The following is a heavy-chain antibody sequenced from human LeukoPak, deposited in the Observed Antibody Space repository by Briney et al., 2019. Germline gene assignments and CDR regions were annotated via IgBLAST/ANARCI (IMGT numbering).Heavy chain of an antibody. Sequence: GGSLRLSCAASGFTFGSYWMHWVRQAPGEGLVWVSRVDNDGSSTNYADSAKGRFTISRDNAKNTLYLQMSSLKAEDTAVYYCARGNYGRFNPWGQGTLVTVSS. V-gene: IGHV3-74*01. CDR1: GFTFGSYW. J-gene: IGHJ5*02. CDR2: VDNDGSST. CDR3: ARGNYGRFNP. D-gene: IGHD1-7*01.